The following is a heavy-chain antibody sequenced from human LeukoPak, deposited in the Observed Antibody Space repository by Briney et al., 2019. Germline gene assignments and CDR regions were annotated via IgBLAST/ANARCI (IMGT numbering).Heavy chain of an antibody. CDR2: ISSSSSTI. D-gene: IGHD5-18*01. Sequence: GGSLRLSCAASGFTFSSYEMNWVRQAPGKGLEWVSYISSSSSTIYYADSVKGRFTISRDNAKNSLYLQMNSLRAEDTAVYYCARDNNRLGYGNYYYYMDVWGKGTTVTVSS. CDR1: GFTFSSYE. CDR3: ARDNNRLGYGNYYYYMDV. V-gene: IGHV3-48*01. J-gene: IGHJ6*03.